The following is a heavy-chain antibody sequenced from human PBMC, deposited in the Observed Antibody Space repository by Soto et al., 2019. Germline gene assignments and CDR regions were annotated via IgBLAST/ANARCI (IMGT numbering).Heavy chain of an antibody. D-gene: IGHD3-22*01. CDR1: GYTFTSYG. V-gene: IGHV1-18*04. Sequence: ASVKVSCKASGYTFTSYGISWVRQAPGQGLEWMGWISSYNGNTNYAQKLQGRVTMTTDTSTSTAYMELRSLRSDDTAVYYCARDRRDYYDNVPPTFDYWGQGTRVTVSS. J-gene: IGHJ4*02. CDR2: ISSYNGNT. CDR3: ARDRRDYYDNVPPTFDY.